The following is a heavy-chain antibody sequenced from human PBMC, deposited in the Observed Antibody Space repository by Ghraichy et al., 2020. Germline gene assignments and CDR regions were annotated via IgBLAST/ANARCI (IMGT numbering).Heavy chain of an antibody. CDR1: GGSVSSSGYY. CDR2: IYYSGST. Sequence: SETLSLTCTVSGGSVSSSGYYWSWIRQPPGKGLEYIGYIYYSGSTKYNPSLKSRVSISVDTSKNQFSLKMSSVTAADTAVYYCATGRYSSGWSSDWYFDLWGRGTLVTVSS. D-gene: IGHD6-19*01. J-gene: IGHJ2*01. V-gene: IGHV4-61*08. CDR3: ATGRYSSGWSSDWYFDL.